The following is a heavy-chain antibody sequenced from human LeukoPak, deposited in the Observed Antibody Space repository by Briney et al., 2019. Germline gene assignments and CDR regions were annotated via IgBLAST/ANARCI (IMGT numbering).Heavy chain of an antibody. V-gene: IGHV3-23*01. CDR1: GFTFSSYA. D-gene: IGHD3-10*01. J-gene: IGHJ4*02. Sequence: GGSLRLSCAASGFTFSSYAMSWVRQAPGKGLEWVSAISGSGGSTYYADSVKGRFTISRDNSKNTLYLQMNSLRAEDTAAYYCAKGRFAVRGGLDYWGQGTLVTVSS. CDR3: AKGRFAVRGGLDY. CDR2: ISGSGGST.